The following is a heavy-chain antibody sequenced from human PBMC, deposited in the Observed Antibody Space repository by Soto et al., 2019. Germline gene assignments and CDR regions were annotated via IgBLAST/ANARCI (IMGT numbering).Heavy chain of an antibody. J-gene: IGHJ3*02. CDR2: IYYSGST. Sequence: QVQLQESGPGLVKPSQTLSLTCTVSGGSISSGGYYWSWIRQHPGKGLEWIGYIYYSGSTHYTHAPKSGVTISVDTSKKLFALKLSSVTGADTAVYYCAIDPRPWRTYDAFDIWGQGTMVTVSS. CDR3: AIDPRPWRTYDAFDI. V-gene: IGHV4-31*03. CDR1: GGSISSGGYY. D-gene: IGHD5-12*01.